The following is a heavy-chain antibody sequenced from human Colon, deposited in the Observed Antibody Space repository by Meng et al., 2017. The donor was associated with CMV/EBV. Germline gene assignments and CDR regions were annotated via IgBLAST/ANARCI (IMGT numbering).Heavy chain of an antibody. J-gene: IGHJ4*02. CDR1: GWSFSGYS. D-gene: IGHD6-13*01. CDR2: INHSGST. V-gene: IGHV4-34*01. CDR3: ASILFAAAAGGWGGY. Sequence: QVRLQQWGAGLLKPSEPLSLTCAVYGWSFSGYSWSWIRQPPGKGLEWIGEINHSGSTNYNPSLKSRVTISVDTSKNQFSLKLSSVTAADTAVYYCASILFAAAAGGWGGYWGQGTLVTVSS.